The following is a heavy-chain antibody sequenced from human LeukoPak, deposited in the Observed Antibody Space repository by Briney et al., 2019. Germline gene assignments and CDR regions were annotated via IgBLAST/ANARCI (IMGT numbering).Heavy chain of an antibody. Sequence: GGSLRLSCAASGFTFSDYSMNWVRQAPGKGLEWVSSISSSSSYIYYADSVKGRFTISRDNSKNTLSLQMNSLRVEDTAVYYCAKGAGRLWYDLAYFDSWGQGTLVTVSS. CDR3: AKGAGRLWYDLAYFDS. D-gene: IGHD1-1*01. J-gene: IGHJ4*02. CDR2: ISSSSSYI. V-gene: IGHV3-21*04. CDR1: GFTFSDYS.